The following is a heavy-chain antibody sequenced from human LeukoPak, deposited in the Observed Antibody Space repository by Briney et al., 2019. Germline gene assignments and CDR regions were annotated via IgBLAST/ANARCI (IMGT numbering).Heavy chain of an antibody. CDR3: ASNNRDGYKNFDY. CDR1: GLTFSYSW. D-gene: IGHD5-24*01. J-gene: IGHJ4*02. Sequence: PGGSLRLSCAASGLTFSYSWMSWLRPVPGKGPEWVANIKEDGSESYYVDSVRGRFTISRDNAQSSLYLQLNSLRAEDTAVYYCASNNRDGYKNFDYWGQGTLVTVSS. V-gene: IGHV3-7*05. CDR2: IKEDGSES.